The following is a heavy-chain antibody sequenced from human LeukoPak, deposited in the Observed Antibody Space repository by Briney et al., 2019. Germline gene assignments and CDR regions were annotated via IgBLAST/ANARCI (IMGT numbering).Heavy chain of an antibody. CDR1: GFTFSSYE. J-gene: IGHJ4*02. D-gene: IGHD3-10*01. Sequence: GGSLRLSCAASGFTFSSYEMNWVRQAPGKWLEWVSYISSSGSTIYYADSVKGRFTISRDNAKNSLYLQMNSLRAEDTAVYYCARDWWTRYGSGSFDYWGQGTLVTVSS. V-gene: IGHV3-48*03. CDR2: ISSSGSTI. CDR3: ARDWWTRYGSGSFDY.